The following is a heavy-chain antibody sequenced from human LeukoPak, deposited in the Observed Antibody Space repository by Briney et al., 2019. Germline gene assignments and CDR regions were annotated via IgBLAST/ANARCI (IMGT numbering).Heavy chain of an antibody. CDR3: ARDSGSYLQPTDY. V-gene: IGHV3-23*01. J-gene: IGHJ4*02. CDR2: IRGSGDST. Sequence: GGALRLSCTASGFTFSTYAMTWGRQAPGEGLEWVSSIRGSGDSTYSADSVKGRFTISRDNSKNTLYLQMSSLRADDTALYHCARDSGSYLQPTDYWGQGTLVTVSS. D-gene: IGHD1-26*01. CDR1: GFTFSTYA.